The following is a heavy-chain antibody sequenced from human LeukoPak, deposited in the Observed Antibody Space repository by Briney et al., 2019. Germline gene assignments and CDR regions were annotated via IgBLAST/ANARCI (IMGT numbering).Heavy chain of an antibody. CDR3: ARVPRYYYDSSGHEQNWFDP. CDR1: GGSISSGGYY. J-gene: IGHJ5*02. V-gene: IGHV4-31*03. CDR2: IYYSGST. Sequence: SETLSLTCTVSGGSISSGGYYWSWIRQHPGKGLEWIGYIYYSGSTYYNPSLKSRVTISVDTSKNQFSLKLSSVTAADTAVYYCARVPRYYYDSSGHEQNWFDPWGQETLVTVSS. D-gene: IGHD3-22*01.